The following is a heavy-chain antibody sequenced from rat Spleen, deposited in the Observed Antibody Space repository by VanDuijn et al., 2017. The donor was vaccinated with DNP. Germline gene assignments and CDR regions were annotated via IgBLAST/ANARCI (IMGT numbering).Heavy chain of an antibody. D-gene: IGHD1-4*01. Sequence: EVQLVESGGGLVQPGNSLKLSCADSGFSFSDYNMVWVRQAPTKGLEWVASISTGIGNTYYRDSVKGRFTISRDNAKNTLYLQMNSLRSEETATYYCARHEVTVLSYPMDVWGKGTSVTVSS. CDR3: ARHEVTVLSYPMDV. J-gene: IGHJ4*01. CDR2: ISTGIGNT. CDR1: GFSFSDYN. V-gene: IGHV5S23*01.